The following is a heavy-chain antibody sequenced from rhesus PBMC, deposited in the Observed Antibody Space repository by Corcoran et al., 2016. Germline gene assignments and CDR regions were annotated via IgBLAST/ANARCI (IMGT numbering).Heavy chain of an antibody. J-gene: IGHJ4*01. CDR1: GDSLTGYY. V-gene: IGHV4-73*01. CDR3: VRDKDVAGTVTFDS. CDR2: FDGKSAST. D-gene: IGHD5-24*01. Sequence: QVKLQQWGEGLVEPSETLSLTCAVYGDSLTGYYWTWIRQPPGKGLEWIGSFDGKSASTYYNPSLKNRVTISKDTSKNQFSLRLNSVTAADTAVYYCVRDKDVAGTVTFDSWGQGVLVTVSS.